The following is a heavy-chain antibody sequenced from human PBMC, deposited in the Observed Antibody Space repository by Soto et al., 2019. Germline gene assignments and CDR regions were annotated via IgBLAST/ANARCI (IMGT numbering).Heavy chain of an antibody. D-gene: IGHD1-26*01. Sequence: ASVKVSCKASGYTFTGHHIHWVRQAPEQGPEWMGEIGPESGATRYAQKFQGRVTMTRDMSITTVYMELNNLSPDDTAVYYCGRGRSGQIVVFYWGQGTPVTVSS. V-gene: IGHV1-2*02. CDR1: GYTFTGHH. CDR2: IGPESGAT. CDR3: GRGRSGQIVVFY. J-gene: IGHJ4*02.